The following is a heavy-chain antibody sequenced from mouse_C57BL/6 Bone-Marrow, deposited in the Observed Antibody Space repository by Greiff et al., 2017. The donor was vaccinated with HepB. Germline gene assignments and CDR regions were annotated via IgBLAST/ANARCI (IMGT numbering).Heavy chain of an antibody. Sequence: EVQLQESGGGLVQPGGSLILSCAASGFTFTDYYMSWVRQPPGKALEWLGFIRNKANGYTTEYSASVKGRFTISRDNSQSILYLQMNALRAEDSATYYCARYYYAMDYWGQGTSVTVSS. CDR1: GFTFTDYY. CDR3: ARYYYAMDY. CDR2: IRNKANGYTT. V-gene: IGHV7-3*01. J-gene: IGHJ4*01.